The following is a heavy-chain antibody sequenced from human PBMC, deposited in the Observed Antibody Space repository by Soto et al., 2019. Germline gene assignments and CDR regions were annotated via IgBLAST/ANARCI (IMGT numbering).Heavy chain of an antibody. J-gene: IGHJ3*02. CDR1: GYSFTSYW. CDR2: IYPGDSDT. V-gene: IGHV5-51*01. CDR3: ARQKDFYYDSSGYGAFDI. Sequence: XESLKISCKGSGYSFTSYWIGWVRQMPGKGLEWMGIIYPGDSDTRYSPSLQGQVTISADKSISTAYLQWSSLKASGTAMYYCARQKDFYYDSSGYGAFDISGHGTMVTVSS. D-gene: IGHD3-22*01.